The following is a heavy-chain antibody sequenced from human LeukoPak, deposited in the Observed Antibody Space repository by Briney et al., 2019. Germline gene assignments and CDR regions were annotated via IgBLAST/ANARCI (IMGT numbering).Heavy chain of an antibody. Sequence: GGSLRLSCAASGFTFSSYSMNWVRQAPGKGLEWVSSISSSSSYIYYADSVKGRFTISRDNAKNSLYLQMNSLRAEDTAVYYCARESNKITSSWYLNYYYGMDVWGQGTTVIVSS. J-gene: IGHJ6*02. D-gene: IGHD6-13*01. CDR2: ISSSSSYI. CDR3: ARESNKITSSWYLNYYYGMDV. V-gene: IGHV3-21*01. CDR1: GFTFSSYS.